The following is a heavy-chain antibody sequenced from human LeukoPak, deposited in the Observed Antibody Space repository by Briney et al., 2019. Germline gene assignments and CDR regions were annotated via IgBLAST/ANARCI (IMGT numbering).Heavy chain of an antibody. D-gene: IGHD5-12*01. Sequence: PGGSLRLSCAASGFPFSSFPMSWVRQAPGKGLEWVSGISGGGDRAYYADSVQGRFAISRDHSKNTLYLQMNSLRAEDTAVYYCAKDRYSPPYYFDYGGQGTLVTVSS. CDR1: GFPFSSFP. J-gene: IGHJ4*02. V-gene: IGHV3-23*01. CDR2: ISGGGDRA. CDR3: AKDRYSPPYYFDY.